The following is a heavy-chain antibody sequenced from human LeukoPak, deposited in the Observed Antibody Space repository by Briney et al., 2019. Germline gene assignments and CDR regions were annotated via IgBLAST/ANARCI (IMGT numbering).Heavy chain of an antibody. CDR1: GYTFTSYG. CDR2: ISAYNGNT. Sequence: GASVKVSCKASGYTFTSYGISWVRQAPGQGLEWMGWISAYNGNTNYAQKLQGRVTMTTDTSTSTAYMELRSLRSDDTAVYYCARSGSRLVCFGETMGYCDNWGQGTLVTVSS. J-gene: IGHJ4*02. CDR3: ARSGSRLVCFGETMGYCDN. V-gene: IGHV1-18*01. D-gene: IGHD3-10*01.